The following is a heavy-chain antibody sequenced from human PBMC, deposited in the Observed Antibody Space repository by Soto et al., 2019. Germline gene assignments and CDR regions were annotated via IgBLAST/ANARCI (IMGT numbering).Heavy chain of an antibody. J-gene: IGHJ6*02. Sequence: PGGSLRLSCAASGFTFTSYAMSWVRQAPGKGLEWVSAISGSGGSSYYADSVKGRFTISRDNSKNTLYLQMSSLRIEDTAVYYCARRYYDSSGYHSGYYYGMDVWGQGTTVTVS. V-gene: IGHV3-23*01. CDR1: GFTFTSYA. CDR3: ARRYYDSSGYHSGYYYGMDV. D-gene: IGHD3-22*01. CDR2: ISGSGGSS.